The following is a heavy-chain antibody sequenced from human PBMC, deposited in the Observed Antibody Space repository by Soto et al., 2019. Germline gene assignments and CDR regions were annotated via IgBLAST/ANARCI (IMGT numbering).Heavy chain of an antibody. CDR2: VIPIFGTA. J-gene: IGHJ6*02. D-gene: IGHD1-26*01. CDR1: GGTFSSYA. V-gene: IGHV1-69*01. Sequence: QVQLVQSGAEVKKPGSSVKVSCKASGGTFSSYAISWVRQAPGQGLEWMGGVIPIFGTANYAQKFQGRVTITADESTSTAYMELSSLRSEDTAVYYCARVGRGSYLTGAYYYGMDVWGQGTTVTVSS. CDR3: ARVGRGSYLTGAYYYGMDV.